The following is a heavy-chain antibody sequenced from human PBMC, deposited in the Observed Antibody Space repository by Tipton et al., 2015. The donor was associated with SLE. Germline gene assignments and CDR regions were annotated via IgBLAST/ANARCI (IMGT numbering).Heavy chain of an antibody. CDR3: ARGGASVLIRNCYFDY. J-gene: IGHJ4*01. Sequence: TLSLTCTVSGGSISRSNFYWAWIRQPPGKGLEWIGSIYYSGSTYYNPSLKSRVSISVDTSKNQFFLNLHSVTAADTAVYYCARGGASVLIRNCYFDYWGQGSLVTVSS. V-gene: IGHV4-39*07. CDR1: GGSISRSNFY. CDR2: IYYSGST. D-gene: IGHD2-8*01.